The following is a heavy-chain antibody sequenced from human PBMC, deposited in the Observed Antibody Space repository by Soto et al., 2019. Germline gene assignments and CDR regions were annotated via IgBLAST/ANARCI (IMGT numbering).Heavy chain of an antibody. CDR1: GFSFVNYA. CDR3: AKATTNGGWFNPFDS. J-gene: IGHJ4*02. V-gene: IGHV3-23*01. CDR2: LSGSGTST. Sequence: LRLSCAASGFSFVNYAMNWVRQAPGKGLEWVSGLSGSGTSTYYADSVKGRFTISRDNSRDTLFLQMNSLTADDTAVYYCAKATTNGGWFNPFDSWGQGALVTVS. D-gene: IGHD6-19*01.